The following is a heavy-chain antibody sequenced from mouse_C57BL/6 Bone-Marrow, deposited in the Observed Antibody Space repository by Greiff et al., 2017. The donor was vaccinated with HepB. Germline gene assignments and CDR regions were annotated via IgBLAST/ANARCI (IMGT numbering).Heavy chain of an antibody. CDR2: IYPRDGST. Sequence: VQLQESGPELVKPGASVKLSCKASGYTFTSYDINWVKQRPGQGLEWIGWIYPRDGSTKYNEKFKGKATLTVDTSSSTAYMELHSLTSEDSAVYFCASYYYFDYWGQGTTLTVSS. D-gene: IGHD1-1*01. J-gene: IGHJ2*01. CDR1: GYTFTSYD. V-gene: IGHV1-85*01. CDR3: ASYYYFDY.